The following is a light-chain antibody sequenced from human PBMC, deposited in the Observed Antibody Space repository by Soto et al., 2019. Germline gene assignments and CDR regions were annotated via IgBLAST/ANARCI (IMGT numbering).Light chain of an antibody. Sequence: AIRMTQSPSSLSASTGARVTITCRASPGISSYLALYQQKPGKAPKLLIYAASTLQSGVPSRFIGSGSGTDFTLTISCMKSEDFATYYCQQYYSYPRKPFGGGTKVDSK. V-gene: IGKV1-8*01. CDR1: PGISSY. CDR2: AAS. J-gene: IGKJ4*01. CDR3: QQYYSYPRKP.